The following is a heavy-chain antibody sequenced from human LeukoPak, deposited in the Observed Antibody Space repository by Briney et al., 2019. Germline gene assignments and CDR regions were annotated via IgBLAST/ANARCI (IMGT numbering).Heavy chain of an antibody. CDR1: GYTFTGYY. CDR2: INPNSGGT. V-gene: IGHV1-2*02. J-gene: IGHJ5*02. Sequence: VASVKVSCKASGYTFTGYYMHWVRQAPGQGLEWMGWINPNSGGTNYAQKFQGRVTITADKSTSTAYMELSSLRSEDTAVYYCARLSSDGYNYWFDPWGQGTLVTVSS. CDR3: ARLSSDGYNYWFDP. D-gene: IGHD5-24*01.